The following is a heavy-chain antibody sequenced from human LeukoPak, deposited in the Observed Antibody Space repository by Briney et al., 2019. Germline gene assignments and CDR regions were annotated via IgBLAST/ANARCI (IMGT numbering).Heavy chain of an antibody. CDR1: GGSISSYY. D-gene: IGHD1-7*01. J-gene: IGHJ4*02. CDR2: IYYSGGT. Sequence: SETLSLTCTVSGGSISSYYWSWIRQPPGKGLEWIGYIYYSGGTNYNPSLKSRVTISVDTSKNQFSLKLSSVTAADTAVYYCARDKDWNFDWGQGTLVTVSS. CDR3: ARDKDWNFD. V-gene: IGHV4-59*12.